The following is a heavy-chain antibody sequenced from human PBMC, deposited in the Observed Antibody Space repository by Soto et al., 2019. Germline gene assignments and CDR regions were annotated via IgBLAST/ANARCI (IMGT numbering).Heavy chain of an antibody. D-gene: IGHD3-9*01. CDR3: AREVQVYDILPGDRKCSEY. J-gene: IGHJ4*02. V-gene: IGHV1-46*01. Sequence: RRSAHHSPEQGLEWMGIINPSGGSTSYAQKFQGRVTMTRDTSTSTVYMELSSLRSEDTAVYYCAREVQVYDILPGDRKCSEYLVQGTLVIVSS. CDR2: INPSGGST.